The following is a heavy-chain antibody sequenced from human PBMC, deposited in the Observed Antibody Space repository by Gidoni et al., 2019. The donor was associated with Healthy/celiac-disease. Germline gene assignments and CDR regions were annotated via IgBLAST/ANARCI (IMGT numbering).Heavy chain of an antibody. J-gene: IGHJ5*02. V-gene: IGHV1-2*02. CDR1: GNTFTGYY. D-gene: IGHD3-10*01. Sequence: QVQLVQSGAEVTKPGASVKVSCKASGNTFTGYYMHWLRHAPGQGLEWRGWINPNSGGTNVPQKFPGRVTMTRDTSISTAYMELSRLRSDATPVYYCARWVRGALNWFAPWGQGTLVTVSS. CDR2: INPNSGGT. CDR3: ARWVRGALNWFAP.